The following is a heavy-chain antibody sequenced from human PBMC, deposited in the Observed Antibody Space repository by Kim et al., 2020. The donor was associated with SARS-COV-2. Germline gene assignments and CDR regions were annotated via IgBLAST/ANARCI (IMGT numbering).Heavy chain of an antibody. CDR3: ARPPRVGNSPGAFDI. D-gene: IGHD1-26*01. J-gene: IGHJ3*02. Sequence: PSLRSRVTISVDTAKNQFSMKLSAVTAADTAVYYGARPPRVGNSPGAFDIWGQGTMVTVSS. V-gene: IGHV4-39*01.